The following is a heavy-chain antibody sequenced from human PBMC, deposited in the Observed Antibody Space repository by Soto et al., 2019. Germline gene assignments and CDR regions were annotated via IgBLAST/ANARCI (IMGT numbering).Heavy chain of an antibody. Sequence: GESLKISCTGSGYSFTIYWIGWVRQMPGKGLDCMGIIYPGDSDTRYSPSFQGQVTISADKSISTAYLQWSSLKASDTAMYYWDKLELPSDYYYGMDVWGQGTTVTVSS. J-gene: IGHJ6*02. CDR3: DKLELPSDYYYGMDV. V-gene: IGHV5-51*01. CDR1: GYSFTIYW. D-gene: IGHD1-7*01. CDR2: IYPGDSDT.